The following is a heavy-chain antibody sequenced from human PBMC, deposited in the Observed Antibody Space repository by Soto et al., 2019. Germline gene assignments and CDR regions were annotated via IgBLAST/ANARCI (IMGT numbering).Heavy chain of an antibody. D-gene: IGHD6-19*01. J-gene: IGHJ4*02. CDR3: ARVYSSGWQEYYLDY. CDR2: ISAYNGNT. CDR1: GYTFTSYG. V-gene: IGHV1-18*04. Sequence: ASVKVSCKASGYTFTSYGISWVRQAPGQGLEWMGWISAYNGNTNYAQKLQGRVTMTTDTSTSTAYMELRSLRSDDTAVYYCARVYSSGWQEYYLDYWGQGTLVTVSS.